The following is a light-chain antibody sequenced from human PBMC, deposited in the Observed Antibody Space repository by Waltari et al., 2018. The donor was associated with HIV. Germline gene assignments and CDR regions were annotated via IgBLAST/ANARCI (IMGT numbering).Light chain of an antibody. Sequence: DIQMTQSPSPLSPSVGDTVVISGRASQSITYFLNWYQLKPGKAPALLISGASSLQSGVPSRFVGSGSGTDFTLTIKNLQPGDFATYFCQQSDSSPYTFGPGTKLDI. CDR2: GAS. CDR1: QSITYF. CDR3: QQSDSSPYT. J-gene: IGKJ2*01. V-gene: IGKV1-39*01.